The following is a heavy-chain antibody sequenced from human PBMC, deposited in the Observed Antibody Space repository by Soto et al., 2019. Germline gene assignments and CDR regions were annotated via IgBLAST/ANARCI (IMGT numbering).Heavy chain of an antibody. V-gene: IGHV3-9*01. D-gene: IGHD2-2*01. CDR2: ISWNSGSI. CDR1: GFTFDDYA. CDR3: AKGYCSSTSCYYYYYMDV. J-gene: IGHJ6*03. Sequence: EVQLVESGGALVQPGRSLRLSCAASGFTFDDYAMHWVRQTPGEGLEWVSGISWNSGSIGYADSVKGRFTTARDNAKNSLYRQMNGLRAEDTALYYCAKGYCSSTSCYYYYYMDVWGKGTTVTVSS.